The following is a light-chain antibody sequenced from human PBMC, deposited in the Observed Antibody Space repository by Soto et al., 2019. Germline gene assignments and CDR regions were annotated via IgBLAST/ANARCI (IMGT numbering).Light chain of an antibody. V-gene: IGKV1-27*01. Sequence: DIQLTQSPSSLSASVGDRVTITCRASQAISSYLAWYQQKPGKVPELLIYATSTLQSGAPSRFSGSGSGTDFTLTISSLQPEDVATYYCHKYNHARTFGGGTKVEIK. CDR2: ATS. J-gene: IGKJ4*01. CDR1: QAISSY. CDR3: HKYNHART.